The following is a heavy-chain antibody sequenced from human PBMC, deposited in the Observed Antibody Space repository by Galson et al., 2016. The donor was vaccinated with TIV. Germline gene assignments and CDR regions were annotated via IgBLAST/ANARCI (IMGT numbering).Heavy chain of an antibody. CDR1: GYMSTAYF. Sequence: SVKVSCKASGYMSTAYFIHWVRQAPGQGLEWMGRINPNSGATDYAQKFQGRVTMTRDTSISTAYMELSRLTYDDTAVYYCARSYYYDSSAYYFDYWGQGTLVTVSS. CDR3: ARSYYYDSSAYYFDY. D-gene: IGHD3-22*01. CDR2: INPNSGAT. V-gene: IGHV1-2*06. J-gene: IGHJ4*02.